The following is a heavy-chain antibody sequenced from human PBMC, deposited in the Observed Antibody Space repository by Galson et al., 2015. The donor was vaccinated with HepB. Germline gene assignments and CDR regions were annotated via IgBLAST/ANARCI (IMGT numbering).Heavy chain of an antibody. V-gene: IGHV1-69*13. Sequence: SVKVSCKASGGTFSSYAISWVRQAPGQGLEWIGGIIPIFGTANYAQKFQGRVTITADESTSTAYMELSSLRSEDTAVYYCARDVTMVRGVIQHDAFDIWGQGTMVTVSS. CDR2: IIPIFGTA. CDR3: ARDVTMVRGVIQHDAFDI. CDR1: GGTFSSYA. D-gene: IGHD3-10*01. J-gene: IGHJ3*02.